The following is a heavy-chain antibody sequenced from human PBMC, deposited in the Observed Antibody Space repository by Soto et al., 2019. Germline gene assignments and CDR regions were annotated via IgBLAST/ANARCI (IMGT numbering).Heavy chain of an antibody. V-gene: IGHV3-21*01. CDR3: ARSVPAAPFDI. CDR2: ISSSSDYI. J-gene: IGHJ3*02. D-gene: IGHD2-2*01. Sequence: EVQLVESGGGLVKPGGSLRLSCAASGFTFSSYSMNWVRQAPGKGLEWVSSISSSSDYIFYADLVKGRFTISRDNAKNSLYLQMNSLRAEDTAVYYCARSVPAAPFDIWGQGTMVIVSS. CDR1: GFTFSSYS.